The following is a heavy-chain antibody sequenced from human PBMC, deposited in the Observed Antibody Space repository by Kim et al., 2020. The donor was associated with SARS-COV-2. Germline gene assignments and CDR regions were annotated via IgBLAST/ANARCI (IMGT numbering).Heavy chain of an antibody. CDR2: ISAYNGNT. Sequence: ASVKVSCKASGYTFTSYGISWVRQAPGQGLEWMGWISAYNGNTNYAQKLQGRVTMTTDTSTSTAYMELRSLRSDDTAVYYCARPTPGLIERAYYYDSSGYDYYYYYMDVWGKGTTVTVSS. D-gene: IGHD3-22*01. V-gene: IGHV1-18*01. CDR3: ARPTPGLIERAYYYDSSGYDYYYYYMDV. J-gene: IGHJ6*03. CDR1: GYTFTSYG.